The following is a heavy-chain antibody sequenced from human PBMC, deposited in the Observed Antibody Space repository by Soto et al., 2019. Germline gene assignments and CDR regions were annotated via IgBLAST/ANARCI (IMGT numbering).Heavy chain of an antibody. CDR1: GVTFSNYE. J-gene: IGHJ4*03. V-gene: IGHV3-48*03. D-gene: IGHD4-4*01. CDR3: AREPAIYSGQFQYGLEG. Sequence: GVSLILSCASSGVTFSNYEMNWVRQAPGPGLEWVSYIGTRGRTIYYADSVKGRFTISRDNAKNSLYLQMNSLRAEDTAVYYCAREPAIYSGQFQYGLEGWGPGTVVTGPS. CDR2: IGTRGRTI.